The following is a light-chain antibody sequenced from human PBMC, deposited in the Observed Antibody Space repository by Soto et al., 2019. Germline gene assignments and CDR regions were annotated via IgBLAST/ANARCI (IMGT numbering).Light chain of an antibody. J-gene: IGLJ1*01. CDR2: GNS. Sequence: QSVLTPPPPLSGAPGQRVTISCTVSSSNIGAGYALHWSQQLPGTAPKLLIYGNSNRPSGVPDRFSGSKSGTSASLAITGLQAEDEADYYCQSYDSSLSPYVFGTGTKVTGL. V-gene: IGLV1-40*01. CDR1: SSNIGAGYA. CDR3: QSYDSSLSPYV.